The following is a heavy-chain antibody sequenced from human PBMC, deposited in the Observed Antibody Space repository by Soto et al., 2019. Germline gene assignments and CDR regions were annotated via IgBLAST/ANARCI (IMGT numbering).Heavy chain of an antibody. CDR2: ISGSGGST. D-gene: IGHD1-26*01. J-gene: IGHJ4*02. CDR3: AKVMLGWELHSGFDY. CDR1: GFTFSSYA. Sequence: GGSLRLSCAASGFTFSSYAMSWVRQAPGKGLEWVSAISGSGGSTYYADSVKGRFTLYRDNSKNTLYLQMNSLRAEDTAVYYCAKVMLGWELHSGFDYWGQGTLVTVSS. V-gene: IGHV3-23*01.